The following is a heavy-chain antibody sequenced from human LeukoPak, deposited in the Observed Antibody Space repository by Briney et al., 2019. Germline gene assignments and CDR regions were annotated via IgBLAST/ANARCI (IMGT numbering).Heavy chain of an antibody. D-gene: IGHD4-23*01. Sequence: GGSLRLSCAASGFTFSDYYMSWIRQAPGKGLGWVSYISSSGSTIYYADSVRGRFTISRDNAKNSLYLQMNSLRAEDTAVYYCARDHSVRWYHSDYWGQGTLVTVSS. V-gene: IGHV3-11*04. CDR1: GFTFSDYY. J-gene: IGHJ4*02. CDR2: ISSSGSTI. CDR3: ARDHSVRWYHSDY.